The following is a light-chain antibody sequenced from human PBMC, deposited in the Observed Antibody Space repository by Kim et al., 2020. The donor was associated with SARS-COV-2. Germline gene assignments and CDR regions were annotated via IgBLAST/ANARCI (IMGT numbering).Light chain of an antibody. Sequence: VTIAGPGGGSKMGADYGVHWYQQLPGTAPKLLIYGNSSRPSGVPDRFSGSKSGTSASLAITGLQAEDEADYYCQSYDSSLSGSMVFGGGTQLTVL. J-gene: IGLJ2*01. CDR2: GNS. V-gene: IGLV1-40*01. CDR3: QSYDSSLSGSMV. CDR1: GSKMGADYG.